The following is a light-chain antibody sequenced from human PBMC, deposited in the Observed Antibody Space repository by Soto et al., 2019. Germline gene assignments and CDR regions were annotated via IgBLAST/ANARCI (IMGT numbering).Light chain of an antibody. J-gene: IGLJ1*01. CDR2: GDN. V-gene: IGLV1-40*01. Sequence: QSVLTQPPSVSGAPGQRITISCTGSSSNIGAGYDVHWYRQLPGTAPKLLIYGDNNRPSGVPDRFSASKSGNSASLAISGLQAEDEADYYCSSYAGSNNYVFGTGTKVTVL. CDR1: SSNIGAGYD. CDR3: SSYAGSNNYV.